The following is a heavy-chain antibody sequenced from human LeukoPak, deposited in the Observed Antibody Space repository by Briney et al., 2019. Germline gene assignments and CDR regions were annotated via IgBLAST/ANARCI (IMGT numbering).Heavy chain of an antibody. CDR3: AREVASPGGYDY. CDR2: IYYSGST. D-gene: IGHD2-15*01. CDR1: GGSISSGDYY. J-gene: IGHJ4*02. Sequence: SETLSLTCTVSGGSISSGDYYWSWIRQPPGKGLEWIGYIYYSGSTYYNPSLKSRVTISVDTSKNQFSLKLSSVTAADTVVYYCAREVASPGGYDYWGQGTLVTVSS. V-gene: IGHV4-30-4*01.